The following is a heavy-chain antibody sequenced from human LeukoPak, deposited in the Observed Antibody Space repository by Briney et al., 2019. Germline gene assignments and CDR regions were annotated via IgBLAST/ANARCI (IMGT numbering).Heavy chain of an antibody. CDR3: ARDSSSWYANNWSDP. V-gene: IGHV4-59*01. CDR2: IYYSGST. D-gene: IGHD6-13*01. J-gene: IGHJ5*02. Sequence: SETLSLTCTVSGGSISSYYWSWIRQPPGKGLEWIGYIYYSGSTNYNPSLKSRVTISVDTSKNQFSLKLSSVTAADTAVYYCARDSSSWYANNWSDPWGQGTLVTVSS. CDR1: GGSISSYY.